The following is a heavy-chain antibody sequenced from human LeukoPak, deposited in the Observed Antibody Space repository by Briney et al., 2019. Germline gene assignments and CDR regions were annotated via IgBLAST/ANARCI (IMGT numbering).Heavy chain of an antibody. CDR2: IYHSGTT. J-gene: IGHJ4*02. Sequence: PSETLSLTCTVSGGSISSYYWSWIRQPPGKELEWIGYIYHSGTTDYNPSLKERVTISGDTAKNQVSLKLSSVTAADTAVFYCGRYVVYGSGIYFFDYWGRGTLVTASS. CDR1: GGSISSYY. D-gene: IGHD3-10*01. CDR3: GRYVVYGSGIYFFDY. V-gene: IGHV4-59*08.